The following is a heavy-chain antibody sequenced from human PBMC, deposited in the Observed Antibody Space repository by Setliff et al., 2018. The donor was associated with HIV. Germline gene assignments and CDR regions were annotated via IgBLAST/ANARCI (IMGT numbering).Heavy chain of an antibody. CDR2: INHSGST. CDR1: GGSLNDYY. Sequence: PSETLSLTCTVYGGSLNDYYWSWICLPPGKGLEWIGEINHSGSTNYNPSLKSRVTISVDTSKNQFSLKLTSVTAADTAVYYCARDWNHYFYYMDVWGKGTTVTVSS. D-gene: IGHD1-1*01. J-gene: IGHJ6*03. CDR3: ARDWNHYFYYMDV. V-gene: IGHV4-34*01.